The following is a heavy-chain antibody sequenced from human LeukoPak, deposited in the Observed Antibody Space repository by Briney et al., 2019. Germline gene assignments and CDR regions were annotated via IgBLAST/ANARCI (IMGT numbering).Heavy chain of an antibody. CDR3: ARDNVDYDILTGHPHYFDY. CDR2: INPNSGGT. J-gene: IGHJ4*02. D-gene: IGHD3-9*01. CDR1: GYTFTGYY. V-gene: IGHV1-2*02. Sequence: GASVKVSCKASGYTFTGYYMYWVRQAPGQGLEWMGWINPNSGGTNYAQKFQGRVTMTRDTSISTAYMELSRLRSDDTAVYYCARDNVDYDILTGHPHYFDYWGQGTLVTVSS.